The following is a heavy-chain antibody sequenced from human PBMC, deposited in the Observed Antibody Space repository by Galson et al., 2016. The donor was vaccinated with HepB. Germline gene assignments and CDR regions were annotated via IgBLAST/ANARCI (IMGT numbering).Heavy chain of an antibody. CDR1: GFMFRNFG. V-gene: IGHV3-33*01. D-gene: IGHD6-19*01. J-gene: IGHJ4*02. Sequence: SLRLSCAESGFMFRNFGMHWVRQAPGKGLEWLATIWYDGSSQVYSDSAKGRFTISRDNSKDTLYLQLNSLRVDDTAVYFCARESIGARTVAGTFDFWGQGTLVIVSA. CDR3: ARESIGARTVAGTFDF. CDR2: IWYDGSSQ.